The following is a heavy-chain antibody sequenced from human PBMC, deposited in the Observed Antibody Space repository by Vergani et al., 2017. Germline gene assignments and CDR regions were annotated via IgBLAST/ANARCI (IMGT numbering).Heavy chain of an antibody. D-gene: IGHD6-13*01. J-gene: IGHJ6*02. V-gene: IGHV3-48*01. CDR2: ISRSSSTI. Sequence: EVQLVESGGGLVQPGGSLRLSCAASGSTFSSYAMNWVRQAPGKGLEWVSYISRSSSTIYYADSVKGRLTISRDNAKNSLHLQMNSLRAEDTAVYYCARDLAAAGYYYYGMDVWGQGTTVTVSS. CDR3: ARDLAAAGYYYYGMDV. CDR1: GSTFSSYA.